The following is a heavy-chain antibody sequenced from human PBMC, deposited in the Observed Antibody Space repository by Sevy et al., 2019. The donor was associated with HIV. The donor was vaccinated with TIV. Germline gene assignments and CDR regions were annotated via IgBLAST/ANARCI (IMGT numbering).Heavy chain of an antibody. J-gene: IGHJ4*02. CDR3: VRGRDYGNFDY. CDR1: GFNFSIYG. CDR2: IWYVGSNK. Sequence: GGSLRLSCAASGFNFSIYGMHWVRQAPGKGLEWVAFIWYVGSNKYYAYSVKGRFTISRDNSKNTLSLQMNSLRAEDTAVYYCVRGRDYGNFDYWGQGTLVTVSS. D-gene: IGHD3-10*01. V-gene: IGHV3-33*01.